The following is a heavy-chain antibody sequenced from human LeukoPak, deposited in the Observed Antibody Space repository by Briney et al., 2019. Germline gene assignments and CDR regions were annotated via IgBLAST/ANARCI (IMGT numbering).Heavy chain of an antibody. J-gene: IGHJ6*03. Sequence: SETLSLTCTVSGGPISSYYWSWIRQPPGKGLEWIGYIYYSGSTNYNPSLKSRVTISVDTSKNQFSLKLSSVTAADTAVYYCARDIHSGSYPYYYYYYMDVWGKGTTVTVSS. V-gene: IGHV4-59*01. CDR3: ARDIHSGSYPYYYYYYMDV. CDR1: GGPISSYY. CDR2: IYYSGST. D-gene: IGHD1-26*01.